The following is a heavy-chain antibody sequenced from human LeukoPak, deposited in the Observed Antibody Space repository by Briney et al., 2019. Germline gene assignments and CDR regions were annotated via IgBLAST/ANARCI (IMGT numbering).Heavy chain of an antibody. V-gene: IGHV3-49*04. D-gene: IGHD2-21*01. J-gene: IGHJ4*02. CDR2: IRSKAYGGTT. CDR1: GFTFGDYA. Sequence: GGSLRLSCTASGFTFGDYAMGWVRQAPGKGLEWVGFIRSKAYGGTTEYAASVKGRFTISRDDSKSIAYLQMNSLKTEDTAVYYCTRDLRVIAMPHYFDYWGQGTLVTVSS. CDR3: TRDLRVIAMPHYFDY.